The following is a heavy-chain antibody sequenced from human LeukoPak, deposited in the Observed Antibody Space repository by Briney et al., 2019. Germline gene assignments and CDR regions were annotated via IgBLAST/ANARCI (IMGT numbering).Heavy chain of an antibody. CDR3: ARCLGNGFDM. CDR2: IHHGGNT. J-gene: IGHJ3*02. CDR1: GYSVSSNSY. Sequence: PSETLSLTCVVSGYSVSSNSYWAWIRQSPGKGLEWIGSIHHGGNTYYNPSLMSRVSMSIDMSKQQCSLNPNSATAADTAVFYCARCLGNGFDMWGQGTMVTVSS. D-gene: IGHD1-26*01. V-gene: IGHV4-38-2*01.